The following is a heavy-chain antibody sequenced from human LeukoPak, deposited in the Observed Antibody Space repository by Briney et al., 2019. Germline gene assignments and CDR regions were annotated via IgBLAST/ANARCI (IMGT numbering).Heavy chain of an antibody. CDR3: YGTGSYFLPDY. Sequence: GGPLRLSCGASGFTFSSYEMNWVPQSPGKGLEGVSYISRRGSTIDYALSVKGRFNTSRDNATNSLYLQMNSLRAEHTAVYYCYGTGSYFLPDYWGQGTLVTVSP. CDR1: GFTFSSYE. CDR2: ISRRGSTI. J-gene: IGHJ4*02. D-gene: IGHD3-10*01. V-gene: IGHV3-48*03.